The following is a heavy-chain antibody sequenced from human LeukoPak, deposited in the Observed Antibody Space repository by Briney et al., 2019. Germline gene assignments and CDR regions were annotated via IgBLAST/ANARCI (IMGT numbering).Heavy chain of an antibody. J-gene: IGHJ4*02. CDR2: INPNSGGT. CDR1: GYTFTGYY. D-gene: IGHD4-17*01. CDR3: ARDPRGTTVIFDY. Sequence: EASVKVSCKASGYTFTGYYMHWVRQAPGQGLEWTGWINPNSGGTNYAQKFQGRVTMTRDTSISTAYMELSRLRSDDTAVYYCARDPRGTTVIFDYWGQGTLVTVSS. V-gene: IGHV1-2*02.